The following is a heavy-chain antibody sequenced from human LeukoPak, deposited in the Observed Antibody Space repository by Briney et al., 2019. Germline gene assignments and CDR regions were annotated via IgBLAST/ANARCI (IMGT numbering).Heavy chain of an antibody. Sequence: GESLKISCKGSGYSFTSYCIGWVRQMPGKALEWMGIIYPGDSDTRYSPSFQGQVTISADKSISTAYLQWSSLKASDTAMYYCARLPAAGPPVDWFDPWGQGTLVTVSS. D-gene: IGHD6-19*01. CDR3: ARLPAAGPPVDWFDP. CDR2: IYPGDSDT. J-gene: IGHJ5*02. CDR1: GYSFTSYC. V-gene: IGHV5-51*01.